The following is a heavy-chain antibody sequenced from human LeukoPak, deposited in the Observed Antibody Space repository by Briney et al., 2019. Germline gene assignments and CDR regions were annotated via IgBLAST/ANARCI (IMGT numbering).Heavy chain of an antibody. D-gene: IGHD3-22*01. V-gene: IGHV3-15*01. Sequence: GGSLRLSCAASGFTFSNAWMSWVRQAPGKGLEWVGRIKSETDGGTTDYAAPVKGRFTISRDDSKNTLYLQMNSLKTEDTAVYYCTTVTLYDSSGYYYVDYFDYWGQGTLVTVSS. J-gene: IGHJ4*02. CDR1: GFTFSNAW. CDR2: IKSETDGGTT. CDR3: TTVTLYDSSGYYYVDYFDY.